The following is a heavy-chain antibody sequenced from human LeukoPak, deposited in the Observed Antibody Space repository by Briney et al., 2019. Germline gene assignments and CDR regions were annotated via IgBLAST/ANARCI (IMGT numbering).Heavy chain of an antibody. D-gene: IGHD2-15*01. CDR3: ARERVVAATPFDY. Sequence: PGGSLRLSCAASGFTFSSYEMNWVRQAPGKGLEWVSYISSRGSTIYYADSVKGRFTISRDNAKNSLYLQMNSLRAEDTAVYYCARERVVAATPFDYWGQGTLVTVSS. J-gene: IGHJ4*02. CDR2: ISSRGSTI. CDR1: GFTFSSYE. V-gene: IGHV3-48*03.